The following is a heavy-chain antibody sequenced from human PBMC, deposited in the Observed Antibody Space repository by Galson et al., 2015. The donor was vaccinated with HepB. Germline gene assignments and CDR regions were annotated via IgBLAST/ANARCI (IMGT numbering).Heavy chain of an antibody. CDR3: ARNVYYDTSGYYYKPGWIDP. V-gene: IGHV6-1*01. Sequence: CAISGDSVSSNSAAWNWIRQSPSRGLEWLGRTYYRFKWYYDYAVSVKSRITINPDISKNQFSLQLNSVTPEDTAVYYCARNVYYDTSGYYYKPGWIDPWGQGTLVTCSS. CDR1: GDSVSSNSAA. J-gene: IGHJ5*02. CDR2: TYYRFKWYY. D-gene: IGHD3-22*01.